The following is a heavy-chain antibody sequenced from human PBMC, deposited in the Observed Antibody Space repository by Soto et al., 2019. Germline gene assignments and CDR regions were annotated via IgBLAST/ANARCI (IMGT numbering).Heavy chain of an antibody. D-gene: IGHD1-1*01. V-gene: IGHV6-1*01. CDR1: GDSVSSNRAG. CDR2: TYYRSKWYN. Sequence: SQTLSLTCDISGDSVSSNRAGWNWIRKTPSRGLEWLGRTYYRSKWYNNYAVSVKSRITINPDTSKNQFSLQLNSVTPEDTAVYYCARGSWDDVSGHYYMDVWGKGTTVTVSS. J-gene: IGHJ6*03. CDR3: ARGSWDDVSGHYYMDV.